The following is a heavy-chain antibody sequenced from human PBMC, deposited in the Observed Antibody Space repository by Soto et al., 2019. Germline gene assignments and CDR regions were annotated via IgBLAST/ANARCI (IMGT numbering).Heavy chain of an antibody. V-gene: IGHV4-34*10. J-gene: IGHJ4*02. D-gene: IGHD6-25*01. Sequence: SETLSLTCAVYGGSFSGYYWSWIRQPPGKGLEWIGEINHSGSTNYNPSLKSRVTVTRDTSTSTVYMELNSLRSDDPAIYYLARDLAAPAYWGQGPLVPVSS. CDR2: INHSGST. CDR3: ARDLAAPAY. CDR1: GGSFSGYY.